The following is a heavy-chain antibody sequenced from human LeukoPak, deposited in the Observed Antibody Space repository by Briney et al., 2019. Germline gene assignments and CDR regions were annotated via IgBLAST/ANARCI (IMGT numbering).Heavy chain of an antibody. J-gene: IGHJ3*02. CDR3: AKDQSNGWYNI. Sequence: PGGSLRLSCAASGFTVSSNYMSWVRQAPGKGLEWVALIFFDGSRKYYADSVEGRVTISRDNSKSTLYLQMNSLRAEDTALYYCAKDQSNGWYNIWGQGTMVTVSS. CDR2: IFFDGSRK. V-gene: IGHV3-30*18. CDR1: GFTVSSNY. D-gene: IGHD6-19*01.